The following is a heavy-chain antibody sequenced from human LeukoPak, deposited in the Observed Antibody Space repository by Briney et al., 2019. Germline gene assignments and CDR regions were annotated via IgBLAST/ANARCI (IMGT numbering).Heavy chain of an antibody. D-gene: IGHD6-13*01. CDR1: GFTFSSYG. J-gene: IGHJ5*02. Sequence: GGSLRLSCAASGFTFSSYGMSWVRQAPGKGLEWVSAISGSGGSTYYADSVKGRFTISRDNSKNTLYLQMNSLRAEDTAVYYCAKDRVKSSAERYSSSWSTLLIPNWFDPWGQGTLVTVSS. V-gene: IGHV3-23*01. CDR2: ISGSGGST. CDR3: AKDRVKSSAERYSSSWSTLLIPNWFDP.